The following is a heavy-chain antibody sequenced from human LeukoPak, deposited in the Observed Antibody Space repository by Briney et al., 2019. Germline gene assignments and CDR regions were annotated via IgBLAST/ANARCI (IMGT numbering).Heavy chain of an antibody. Sequence: GGSLRLSCAASGFTISSFGMHWVRQAPGKGLEWVAFIRNDGTNEYYADSVKGRFTISRDNSKSTVYLQMNSLRAEDTAVYYCARMSHYYYYYMDVWGKGTTVTVSS. V-gene: IGHV3-30*02. J-gene: IGHJ6*03. CDR1: GFTISSFG. CDR3: ARMSHYYYYYMDV. CDR2: IRNDGTNE.